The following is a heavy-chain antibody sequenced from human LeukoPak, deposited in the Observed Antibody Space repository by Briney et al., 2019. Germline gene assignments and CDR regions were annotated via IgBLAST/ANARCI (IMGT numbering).Heavy chain of an antibody. CDR3: STFTL. CDR2: IKSKADGGTT. CDR1: GFTFSSYA. J-gene: IGHJ4*02. Sequence: GGSLRLSCAASGFTFSSYAMSWVRQAPGKGLEWIARIKSKADGGTTDYAAPVKGRFTISRDDSKNTLYLQMNSLKIEDTAVYYCSTFTLWGQGTPVTVSS. V-gene: IGHV3-15*01. D-gene: IGHD2/OR15-2a*01.